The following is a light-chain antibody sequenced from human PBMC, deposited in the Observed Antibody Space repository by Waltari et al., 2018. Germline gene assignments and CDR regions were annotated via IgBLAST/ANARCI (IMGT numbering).Light chain of an antibody. Sequence: EIVLMQSPGTLSLSPGERATLSCRASQSVSSSYLAWYQQKPGQAPRLLIYGASSRATGIPDRFSGSGSGTDFTLTISRLEPEDFAMFYCQQYGSSTGLTFGGGTKVEIK. J-gene: IGKJ4*01. CDR2: GAS. CDR1: QSVSSSY. V-gene: IGKV3-20*01. CDR3: QQYGSSTGLT.